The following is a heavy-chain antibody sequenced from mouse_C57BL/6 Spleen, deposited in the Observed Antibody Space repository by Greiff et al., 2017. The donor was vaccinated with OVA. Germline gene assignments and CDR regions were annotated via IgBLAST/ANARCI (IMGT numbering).Heavy chain of an antibody. V-gene: IGHV1-26*01. CDR3: ARSQLRRLAY. CDR1: GYTFTDYY. Sequence: VQLQQSGPELVKPGASVKISCKASGYTFTDYYMNWVKQSHGKSLEWIGDINPNNGGTSYNQKFKGKATLTVDKSSSTAYMELRSLTSEDSAVYYCARSQLRRLAYWGQGTLVTVSA. CDR2: INPNNGGT. D-gene: IGHD1-2*01. J-gene: IGHJ3*01.